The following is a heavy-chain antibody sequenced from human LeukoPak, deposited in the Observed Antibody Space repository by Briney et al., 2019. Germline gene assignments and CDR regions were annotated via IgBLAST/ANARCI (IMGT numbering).Heavy chain of an antibody. Sequence: ASVKVSCKASGGTFSSYAISWVRQAPGQGLEWMGRIIPILGIANYAQKFQGRVTITADKSTSTAYMELSSLRSEDTAVYYCARAIWIDYYDSSANWFDPWGQGTLVTVSS. V-gene: IGHV1-69*04. D-gene: IGHD3-22*01. CDR1: GGTFSSYA. CDR3: ARAIWIDYYDSSANWFDP. CDR2: IIPILGIA. J-gene: IGHJ5*02.